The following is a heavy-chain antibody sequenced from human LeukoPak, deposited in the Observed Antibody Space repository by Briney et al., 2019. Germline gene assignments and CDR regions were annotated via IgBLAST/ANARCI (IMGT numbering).Heavy chain of an antibody. Sequence: GASVKVSCKASGYTFTGYYMHWVRPAPGQGLEWMGWINPNSGGTNYAQKFQGRVTMTRDTSISTAYMELSRLRSDDTAVYYCARDYGSGSYVWFDPWGQGTLVTVSS. CDR1: GYTFTGYY. D-gene: IGHD3-10*01. CDR2: INPNSGGT. J-gene: IGHJ5*02. V-gene: IGHV1-2*02. CDR3: ARDYGSGSYVWFDP.